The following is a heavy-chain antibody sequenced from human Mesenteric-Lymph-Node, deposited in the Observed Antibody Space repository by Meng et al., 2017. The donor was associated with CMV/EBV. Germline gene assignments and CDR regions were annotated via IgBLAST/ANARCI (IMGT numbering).Heavy chain of an antibody. J-gene: IGHJ3*02. V-gene: IGHV5-51*01. CDR2: IYPGDSDT. CDR1: GYSFTSYW. CDR3: ARPRRYCSSTSCYPDAFDI. Sequence: GGSLRLSCKGSGYSFTSYWIGWVRQMPGKGLEWMGIIYPGDSDTRYSPSFQGQVTISADKSISTAYLQWSSLKASDTAMYYCARPRRYCSSTSCYPDAFDIWGQGTMVTVSS. D-gene: IGHD2-2*01.